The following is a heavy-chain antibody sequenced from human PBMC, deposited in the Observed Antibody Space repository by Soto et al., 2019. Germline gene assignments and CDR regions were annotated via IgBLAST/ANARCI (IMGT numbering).Heavy chain of an antibody. CDR3: AKETGYSYGFQPNALDV. J-gene: IGHJ6*02. D-gene: IGHD5-18*01. Sequence: PGGSLRLSCAVSGFTFSRYAMNWVRQDPGKGLEWVSIISSRGDRTSYAESVKGRFTISRDDSKNTLFLHMNSLGAEDTAVYYCAKETGYSYGFQPNALDVWGQGTTVTVS. V-gene: IGHV3-23*01. CDR2: ISSRGDRT. CDR1: GFTFSRYA.